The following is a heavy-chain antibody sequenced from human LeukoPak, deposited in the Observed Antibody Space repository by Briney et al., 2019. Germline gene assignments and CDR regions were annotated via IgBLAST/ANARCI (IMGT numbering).Heavy chain of an antibody. CDR3: AKAGGLDHYYYMDV. V-gene: IGHV3-23*01. Sequence: PGGSLRLSCVDSGFTFSNYAMNWVRQAPGKGLEWVSAISGSGGNTYYADSVKGRLTISRDNSRNTLFLQINSLRAEDTAVYYCAKAGGLDHYYYMDVWGKGTTVTASS. J-gene: IGHJ6*03. CDR1: GFTFSNYA. CDR2: ISGSGGNT.